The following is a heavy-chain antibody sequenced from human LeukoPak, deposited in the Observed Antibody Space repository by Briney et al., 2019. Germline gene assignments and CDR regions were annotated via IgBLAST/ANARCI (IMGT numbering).Heavy chain of an antibody. J-gene: IGHJ4*02. Sequence: PGASLEISCKDSGYNFTNYWIGWVRQLPGKGLEWMGIIYPGDSDTRYSPSFQGQVTISADKSISTAYLQWSSLKASDTAMYYCARQVEAANIDYWGQGTLVTVSS. D-gene: IGHD2-15*01. CDR3: ARQVEAANIDY. V-gene: IGHV5-51*01. CDR2: IYPGDSDT. CDR1: GYNFTNYW.